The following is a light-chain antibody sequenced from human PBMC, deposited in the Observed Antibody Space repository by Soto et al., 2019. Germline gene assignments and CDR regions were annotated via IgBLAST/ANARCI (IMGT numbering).Light chain of an antibody. Sequence: IVMTQSASTLSVSPGERATLSCRAGQTIYSNVAWYQQRPGQAPRLLIYRASTRATGVPARFSGSGSGTEFTLTISGLQSEDFALYYCQQYQHLWTSGQGTKVDIK. CDR1: QTIYSN. J-gene: IGKJ1*01. CDR2: RAS. CDR3: QQYQHLWT. V-gene: IGKV3-15*01.